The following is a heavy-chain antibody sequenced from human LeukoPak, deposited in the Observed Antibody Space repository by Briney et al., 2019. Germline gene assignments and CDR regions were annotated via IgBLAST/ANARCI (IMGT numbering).Heavy chain of an antibody. CDR3: ARSRKYGAVTTYSWFDP. J-gene: IGHJ5*02. CDR1: GGSISSSTYY. CDR2: VSYTGST. V-gene: IGHV4-39*01. D-gene: IGHD4-17*01. Sequence: PSETLSLTCTVSGGSISSSTYYWGWIRQPPGRGLEWIASVSYTGSTTYNPSLKSRVTISVDTSKTQFSLKLSSATAADTAVYYCARSRKYGAVTTYSWFDPWGRGTLVIVSS.